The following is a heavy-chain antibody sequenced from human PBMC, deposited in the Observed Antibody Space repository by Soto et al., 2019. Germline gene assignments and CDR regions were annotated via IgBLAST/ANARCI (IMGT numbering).Heavy chain of an antibody. Sequence: QVQLVQSGAEVKKPGSSVKVSCKASGGTFSSYAISWVRQAPGQGLEWMGGIIPIFGTANYAQKFQGRVTITADESTSTAYMELSSLRSEDTAVYYCARARRRCSGGSCYSRTYYYYGMDVWGQGTTVTVSS. CDR2: IIPIFGTA. D-gene: IGHD2-15*01. CDR1: GGTFSSYA. V-gene: IGHV1-69*12. J-gene: IGHJ6*02. CDR3: ARARRRCSGGSCYSRTYYYYGMDV.